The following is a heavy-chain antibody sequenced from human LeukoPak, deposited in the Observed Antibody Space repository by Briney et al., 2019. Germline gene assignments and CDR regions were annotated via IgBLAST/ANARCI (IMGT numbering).Heavy chain of an antibody. V-gene: IGHV3-30-3*01. D-gene: IGHD6-13*01. CDR3: ARESGAAAGKGNWFDP. J-gene: IGHJ5*02. Sequence: GGSLRLSCAASGFTFSSYAMHWVRQAPGKGLEWVAVISYDGSNKYYADPVRGRFTISRDNSKNTLYLQMNSLRAEDTAVYYCARESGAAAGKGNWFDPWGQGTLVTVSS. CDR2: ISYDGSNK. CDR1: GFTFSSYA.